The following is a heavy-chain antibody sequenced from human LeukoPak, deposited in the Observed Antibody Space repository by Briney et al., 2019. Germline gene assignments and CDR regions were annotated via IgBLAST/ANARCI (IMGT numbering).Heavy chain of an antibody. J-gene: IGHJ4*02. V-gene: IGHV3-23*01. CDR1: GFTFSSYA. CDR2: ISGGGGRT. Sequence: GGSLRLSCAPSGFTFSSYAMSWVRQAPGKGLEWVSGISGGGGRTYYADSVKGRFTISRDNSKNTLYLQMNSLRAEDTAIYYCAKDSGSSALDYWGQGTLVTVSS. CDR3: AKDSGSSALDY. D-gene: IGHD3-10*01.